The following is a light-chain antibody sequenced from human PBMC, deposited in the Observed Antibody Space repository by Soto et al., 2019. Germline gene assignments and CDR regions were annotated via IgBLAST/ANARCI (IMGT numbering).Light chain of an antibody. Sequence: QSALSQPASVSGSPGQSITICCSGSSNDIGTYEYVSWHQHHPGRAPKLIIFGVNDRPSGISDRFSGSKSGNTASLTIFGLQLEDEAVYYCSSYTTGSTLPWVFGTGTKVTVL. J-gene: IGLJ1*01. CDR1: SNDIGTYEY. V-gene: IGLV2-14*01. CDR3: SSYTTGSTLPWV. CDR2: GVN.